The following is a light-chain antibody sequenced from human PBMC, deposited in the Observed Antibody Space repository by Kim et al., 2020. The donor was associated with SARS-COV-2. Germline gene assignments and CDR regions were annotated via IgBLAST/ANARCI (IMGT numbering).Light chain of an antibody. J-gene: IGLJ1*01. V-gene: IGLV2-14*01. CDR3: ISYTSSSTYV. CDR2: NVS. Sequence: QSALTQPASVSGSPGQSITISCTGTSSDVGAYKYVSWYQQHPDKAPKLIIYNVSQRPSGVSNRFSGSKSGNTASLTISGLQAEDEADYYCISYTSSSTYVFGSGTKVTVL. CDR1: SSDVGAYKY.